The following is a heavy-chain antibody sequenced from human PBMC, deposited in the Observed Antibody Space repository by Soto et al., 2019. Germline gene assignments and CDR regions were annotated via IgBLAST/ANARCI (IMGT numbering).Heavy chain of an antibody. CDR1: GGSISSSSYY. CDR3: ASPYGDYGWYWFDP. J-gene: IGHJ5*02. CDR2: IYYSGST. V-gene: IGHV4-39*01. D-gene: IGHD4-17*01. Sequence: QLQLQESGPGLVKPSETLSLTCTVSGGSISSSSYYWGWIRQPPGKGLEWIGNIYYSGSTHYNPSLKSRVTISVDTSKNQFSLKLSSVTAADTAVYYCASPYGDYGWYWFDPWGQGTLVTVSS.